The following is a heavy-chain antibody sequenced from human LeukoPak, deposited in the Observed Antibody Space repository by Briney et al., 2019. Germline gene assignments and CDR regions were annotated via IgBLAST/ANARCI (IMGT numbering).Heavy chain of an antibody. V-gene: IGHV1-18*01. CDR3: ARDLVVGATLPQKAFDI. Sequence: ASVKVSCKASGYTFTSYGISWVRQAPGQGLEWMGWISAYNGNTNYAQKLQGRVTMTTDTSTSTAYMELRSLRSDDTAVYYCARDLVVGATLPQKAFDIWGQGTMVTVSS. J-gene: IGHJ3*02. CDR1: GYTFTSYG. CDR2: ISAYNGNT. D-gene: IGHD1-26*01.